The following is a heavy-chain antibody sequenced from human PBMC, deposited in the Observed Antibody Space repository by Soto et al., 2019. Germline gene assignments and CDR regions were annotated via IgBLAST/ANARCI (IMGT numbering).Heavy chain of an antibody. CDR1: AFTFSSPW. Sequence: EVQLVESGGGLVQRGGSLRLSCAASAFTFSSPWMRGVRQSPGKGLEWGANRKHDGSEKYYVDSVNGRFTISRDNAKNSLYLQMNRLIAEDTAVYYCARPYGSGSYPLDDFDYWGQGTLVTVSS. J-gene: IGHJ4*02. D-gene: IGHD3-10*01. V-gene: IGHV3-7*01. CDR2: RKHDGSEK. CDR3: ARPYGSGSYPLDDFDY.